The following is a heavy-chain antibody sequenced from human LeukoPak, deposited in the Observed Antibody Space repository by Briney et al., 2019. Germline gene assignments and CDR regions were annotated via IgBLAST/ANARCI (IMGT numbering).Heavy chain of an antibody. J-gene: IGHJ4*02. V-gene: IGHV3-23*01. CDR1: VFTFSNHG. Sequence: GGSLRLSCAASVFTFSNHGMSWVRQASGKGLEWVSAVSDSGSDTYYADSVNARSTVSRDNSKTPLYMQMNSLRAEDTAVSYCAKRVPYSSSSVYFDNWGQGTLVTVSS. D-gene: IGHD6-6*01. CDR2: VSDSGSDT. CDR3: AKRVPYSSSSVYFDN.